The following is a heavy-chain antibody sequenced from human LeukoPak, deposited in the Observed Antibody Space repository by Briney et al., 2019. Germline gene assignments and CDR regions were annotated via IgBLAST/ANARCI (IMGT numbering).Heavy chain of an antibody. CDR1: GFTFSSYA. J-gene: IGHJ6*03. V-gene: IGHV3-23*01. Sequence: PGGSLRLSCAASGFTFSSYAMSWVRQAPGKGLEWVSIIGGSGESTYYADSVKGRFTTSRDNSKSTVYLQMNSLRAEDTAIYYCAREGDFWSGYPIDHYYYMDVWGKGTTVTVTS. D-gene: IGHD3-3*01. CDR3: AREGDFWSGYPIDHYYYMDV. CDR2: IGGSGEST.